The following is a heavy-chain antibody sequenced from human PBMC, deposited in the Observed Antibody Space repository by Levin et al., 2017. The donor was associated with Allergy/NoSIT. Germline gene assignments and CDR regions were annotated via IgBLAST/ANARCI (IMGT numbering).Heavy chain of an antibody. V-gene: IGHV3-23*01. CDR2: ISGSGGST. CDR1: GFTFSRYA. J-gene: IGHJ4*02. D-gene: IGHD2-21*02. CDR3: AKNPCGGDCYHYFDY. Sequence: ASVKVSCAASGFTFSRYAMSWVRQAPGKGLEWVSTISGSGGSTYYADSVKGRFTISRDNSKNTLYVQMNSLRAEDTAVYYCAKNPCGGDCYHYFDYWGQGTLVTVSS.